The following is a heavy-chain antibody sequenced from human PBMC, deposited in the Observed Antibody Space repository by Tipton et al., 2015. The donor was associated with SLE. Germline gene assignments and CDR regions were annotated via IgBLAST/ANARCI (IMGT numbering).Heavy chain of an antibody. D-gene: IGHD2-2*01. V-gene: IGHV4-38-2*02. CDR2: IYHTGST. CDR3: ARGCSSSTCEPFYFFGMDV. CDR1: GFSISTGYY. Sequence: TLSLTCTVSGFSISTGYYWGWIRRPPGKGLEWIGNIYHTGSTYYNPSLESRVIISVDASKNQFSLRLSSVTAADTAVYYCARGCSSSTCEPFYFFGMDVWGQGTTVTVSS. J-gene: IGHJ6*02.